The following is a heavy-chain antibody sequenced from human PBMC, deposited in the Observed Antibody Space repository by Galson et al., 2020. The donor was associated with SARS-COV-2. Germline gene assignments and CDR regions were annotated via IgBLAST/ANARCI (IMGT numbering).Heavy chain of an antibody. CDR1: GASLNSSPYY. CDR2: TYYSGST. CDR3: ARQYPTYDWSGFYFPLDAFDI. J-gene: IGHJ3*02. Sequence: SETLSLTCTVSGASLNSSPYYWVWIRQPPGKGLEWIWTTYYSGSTSYNPSLESRLTISVDTSSNRFSLRLRSVTAADTAMYYCARQYPTYDWSGFYFPLDAFDIWGQGTMVTVSP. D-gene: IGHD3-22*01. V-gene: IGHV4-39*07.